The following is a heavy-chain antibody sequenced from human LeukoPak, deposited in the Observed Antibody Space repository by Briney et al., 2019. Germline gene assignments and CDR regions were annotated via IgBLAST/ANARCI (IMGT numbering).Heavy chain of an antibody. CDR1: GGSISSSSYY. V-gene: IGHV4-39*01. CDR3: ARPGEGSGYGSSRIDY. J-gene: IGHJ4*02. D-gene: IGHD6-13*01. Sequence: SETLSLTCTVSGGSISSSSYYWGWIRQPPGKGLEWIGSIYYSGTTYYNPSLKSRVTISVDTSKNQFSLKLSSVTAADTAVYYCARPGEGSGYGSSRIDYWGQGTLVTVSS. CDR2: IYYSGTT.